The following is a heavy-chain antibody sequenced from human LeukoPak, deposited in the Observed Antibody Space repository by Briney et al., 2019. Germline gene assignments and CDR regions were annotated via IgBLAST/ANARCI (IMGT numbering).Heavy chain of an antibody. CDR1: GFTFSSYA. V-gene: IGHV3-64*01. CDR3: AREHGGNSDAFDI. Sequence: GGTLRLSCAASGFTFSSYAMHWVRQAPGKGLEYVSAISSNGGSTYYANSVKGRFTISRDNSKNTLYLQMGSLRAEDMAVYYCAREHGGNSDAFDIWGQGTMVTVSS. D-gene: IGHD4-23*01. J-gene: IGHJ3*02. CDR2: ISSNGGST.